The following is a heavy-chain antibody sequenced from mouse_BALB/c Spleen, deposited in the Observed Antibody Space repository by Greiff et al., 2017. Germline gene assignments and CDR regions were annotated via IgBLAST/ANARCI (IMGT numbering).Heavy chain of an antibody. CDR3: AIDYAYYAMDY. CDR1: GYSITSGYY. J-gene: IGHJ4*01. CDR2: ISYDGSN. D-gene: IGHD2-4*01. V-gene: IGHV3-6*02. Sequence: EVKLMESGPGLVKPSQSLSLTCSVTGYSITSGYYWNWIRQFPGNKLEWMGYISYDGSNNYNPSLKNRISITRDTSKNQFFLKLNSVTTEDTATFYCAIDYAYYAMDYWGQGTSVTVSS.